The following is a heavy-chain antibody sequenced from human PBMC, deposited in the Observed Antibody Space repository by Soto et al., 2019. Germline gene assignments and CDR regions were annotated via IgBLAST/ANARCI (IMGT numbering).Heavy chain of an antibody. CDR1: GDSVSSGGYY. J-gene: IGHJ6*02. Sequence: SETLSLTCTVSGDSVSSGGYYWSWIRQPPGKGLEWIGYIYYSGSTNYNPSLKSRVTISVDTSKNQFSLKLSSVTAADTAVYYCARGIAARHYYYGMDVWGQGTTVTVSS. CDR2: IYYSGST. D-gene: IGHD6-6*01. V-gene: IGHV4-61*08. CDR3: ARGIAARHYYYGMDV.